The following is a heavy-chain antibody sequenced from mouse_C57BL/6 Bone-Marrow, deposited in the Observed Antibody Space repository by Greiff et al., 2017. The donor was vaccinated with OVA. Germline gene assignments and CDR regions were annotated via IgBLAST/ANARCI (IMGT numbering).Heavy chain of an antibody. D-gene: IGHD3-3*01. Sequence: EVMLVESEGGLVQPGSSMKLSCTASGFTFSDYYMAWVRQVPEKGLEWVANINYDGSSTYYLDSLKSRFIISRDNAKNILYLQMSSLKSEDTATYYCARGGWDWCFDVWGTGTTVTVSS. J-gene: IGHJ1*03. V-gene: IGHV5-16*01. CDR3: ARGGWDWCFDV. CDR2: INYDGSST. CDR1: GFTFSDYY.